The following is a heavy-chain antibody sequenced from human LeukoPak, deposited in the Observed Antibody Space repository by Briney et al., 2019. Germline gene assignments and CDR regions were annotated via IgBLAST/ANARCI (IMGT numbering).Heavy chain of an antibody. V-gene: IGHV3-74*01. J-gene: IGHJ4*02. CDR1: GFTFSAYW. CDR2: IGSEGGST. D-gene: IGHD3-22*01. Sequence: GGSLRLACAASGFTFSAYWMHWVRQAPGKGLVWVSRIGSEGGSTTYADSVRGRFTISRDNARNTLYLQMNTLRAEDTAVYYCARDLELVYYDSSAYDYWGQGTLVTVSP. CDR3: ARDLELVYYDSSAYDY.